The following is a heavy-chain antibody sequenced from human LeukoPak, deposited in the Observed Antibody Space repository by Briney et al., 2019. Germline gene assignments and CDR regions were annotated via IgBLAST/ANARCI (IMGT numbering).Heavy chain of an antibody. CDR3: ARDGSSRSFYYYYYMDV. CDR2: INPSSGGT. J-gene: IGHJ6*03. V-gene: IGHV1-2*02. Sequence: ASVKVSCKASGYTFTGYYMHWVRQAPGQGLEWMGWINPSSGGTNYAQKFQGRVTMTRDTSISTAYMELSRLRSDDTAMYWCARDGSSRSFYYYYYMDVWGKGTTVTISS. CDR1: GYTFTGYY. D-gene: IGHD6-13*01.